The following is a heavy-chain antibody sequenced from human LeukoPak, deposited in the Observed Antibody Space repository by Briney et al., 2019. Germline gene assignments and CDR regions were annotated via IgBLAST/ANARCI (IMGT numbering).Heavy chain of an antibody. D-gene: IGHD3-22*01. J-gene: IGHJ4*02. V-gene: IGHV1-18*01. Sequence: ASVKVSCKTSGYTFITYGISWVRQAPGQGLEWMGWISTYNGNAVYVPKFQGRVTMTTDTSTSTAYMDLGSLRSDDTAMYYCVRDGNYYDSGGTLSDFWGQGTLVTVSS. CDR3: VRDGNYYDSGGTLSDF. CDR2: ISTYNGNA. CDR1: GYTFITYG.